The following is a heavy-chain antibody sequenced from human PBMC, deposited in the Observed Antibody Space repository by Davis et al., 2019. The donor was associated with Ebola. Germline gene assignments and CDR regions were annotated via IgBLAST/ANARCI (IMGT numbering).Heavy chain of an antibody. V-gene: IGHV4-34*01. CDR2: INHSGST. CDR1: GGSFSGYY. Sequence: PSETLSLTCAVYGGSFSGYYWSWIRQPPGKGLEWIGEINHSGSTNYNPSLKSRVTISVDTSKNQFSLKLSSVTAADTAVYYCGATNFQVGVGYWGQGTLVTVSS. CDR3: GATNFQVGVGY. J-gene: IGHJ4*02. D-gene: IGHD3-3*01.